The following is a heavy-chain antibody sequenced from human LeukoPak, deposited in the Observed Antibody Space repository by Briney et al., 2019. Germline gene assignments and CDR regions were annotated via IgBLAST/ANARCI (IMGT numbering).Heavy chain of an antibody. V-gene: IGHV3-53*01. D-gene: IGHD3-3*02. CDR2: VYSGGST. CDR3: ARVGDHFHWNLDL. Sequence: GGSLRLSCAASGVTLSTYYMNWVRQAPGKGLEWVSIVYSGGSTYYADSVKGRFTISRDTSKNTLSLQMNRLRAEDTAVYFCARVGDHFHWNLDLWGRGTLVTVSS. J-gene: IGHJ2*01. CDR1: GVTLSTYY.